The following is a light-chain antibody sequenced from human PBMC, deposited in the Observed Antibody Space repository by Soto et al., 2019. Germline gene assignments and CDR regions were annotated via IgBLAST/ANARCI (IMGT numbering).Light chain of an antibody. CDR2: GVS. CDR1: QSVSTRY. CDR3: QQFGTSSLVT. J-gene: IGKJ3*01. Sequence: EIVLTQSPCTLSLSPGERATLSCRASQSVSTRYLAWYQQKPGRAPSLLIQGVSSRDTGIPDRFSGSGSGTDFILPISRLEPADFAVYYCQQFGTSSLVTFGPGTKVAIK. V-gene: IGKV3-20*01.